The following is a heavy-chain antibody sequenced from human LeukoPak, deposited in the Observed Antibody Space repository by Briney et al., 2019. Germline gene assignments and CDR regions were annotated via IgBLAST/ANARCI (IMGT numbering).Heavy chain of an antibody. CDR3: ATVNSAHWFFDY. V-gene: IGHV5-51*01. CDR1: GYRFTSTW. CDR2: IYPIDSDT. D-gene: IGHD1-26*01. J-gene: IGHJ4*02. Sequence: GDSLKFSCKGSGYRFTSTWIGWVRLMPGKGLEWMGTIYPIDSDTRYSPSFQGQVTISADKSSSTAYLQWSSLRASDTAMYYCATVNSAHWFFDYWGQGTLVTVSS.